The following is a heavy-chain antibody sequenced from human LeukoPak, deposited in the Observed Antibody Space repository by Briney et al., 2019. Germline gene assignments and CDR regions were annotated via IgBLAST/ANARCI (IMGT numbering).Heavy chain of an antibody. CDR3: ARSSSWYYDY. CDR2: IIPIFGTT. D-gene: IGHD6-13*01. CDR1: GGTFNYYA. Sequence: SVKVSCKATGGTFNYYAFSWVRQAPGQGLEWMGGIIPIFGTTNYAQKFQGRVTMTRDTSISTAYMELSRLRSDDTAVYYCARSSSWYYDYWGQGTLVTVSS. V-gene: IGHV1-69*05. J-gene: IGHJ4*02.